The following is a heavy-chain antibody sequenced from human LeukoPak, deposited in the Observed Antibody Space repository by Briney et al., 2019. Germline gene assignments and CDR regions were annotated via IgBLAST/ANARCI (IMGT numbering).Heavy chain of an antibody. D-gene: IGHD6-6*01. V-gene: IGHV1-69*05. Sequence: ASVKVSCKASGGTFGSFAIGWVRQAPGQGLEWMGGIIPIFGTANYAQKFQGRVTITTDESTSTAYMELSSLRSEDTAVYYCARGIAARRDYYYYMDVWGKGTTVTVSS. J-gene: IGHJ6*03. CDR3: ARGIAARRDYYYYMDV. CDR2: IIPIFGTA. CDR1: GGTFGSFA.